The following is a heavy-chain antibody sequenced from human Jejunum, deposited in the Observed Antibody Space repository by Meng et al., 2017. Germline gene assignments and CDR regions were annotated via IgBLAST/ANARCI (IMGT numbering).Heavy chain of an antibody. J-gene: IGHJ4*02. V-gene: IGHV4-34*01. CDR3: ASLSSSWSGADY. CDR2: IHQSGST. D-gene: IGHD6-13*01. CDR1: GGSFNNYY. Sequence: QVQLQQWGAGLLKPSETLSLTCAIYGGSFNNYYWSWIRQPPGEGLEWIGEIHQSGSTNYNPSLKSRVTISVDSSKNQFFLDPSSVTAADTAVYYCASLSSSWSGADYWGQGTLVTVSS.